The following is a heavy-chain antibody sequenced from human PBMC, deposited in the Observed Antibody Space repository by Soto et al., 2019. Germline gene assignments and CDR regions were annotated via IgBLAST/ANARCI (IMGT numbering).Heavy chain of an antibody. Sequence: PLETLSLTCTVSGGSISSGGYYWSRIRQHPGKGLEWIGYIYYSGSTYYNPSLKSRVTISVDTSKNQFSLKLSSVTAADTAVYYCARAYGYGFGLYYFDYWGQGTLVTVSS. V-gene: IGHV4-31*03. CDR3: ARAYGYGFGLYYFDY. D-gene: IGHD3-10*01. CDR1: GGSISSGGYY. J-gene: IGHJ4*02. CDR2: IYYSGST.